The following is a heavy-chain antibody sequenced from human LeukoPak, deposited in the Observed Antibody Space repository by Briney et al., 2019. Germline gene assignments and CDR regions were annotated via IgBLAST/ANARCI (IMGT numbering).Heavy chain of an antibody. CDR3: ARGMAPVTGPFAS. J-gene: IGHJ4*02. V-gene: IGHV3-74*01. D-gene: IGHD2-8*02. Sequence: GGSLRLSCAASGFTFSSYWMHWVRQAPGKGLMWVSRINIGVSDTLYADSVKGRFTISRDNAKNTLYLQMNSLRAEDTAVYYCARGMAPVTGPFASWGQGTLVTVSS. CDR2: INIGVSDT. CDR1: GFTFSSYW.